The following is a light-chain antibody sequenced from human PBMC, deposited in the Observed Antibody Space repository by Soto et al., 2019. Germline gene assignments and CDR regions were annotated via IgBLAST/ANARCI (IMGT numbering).Light chain of an antibody. V-gene: IGKV3-15*01. Sequence: EIVMTQSPATLSVSPGERATLSCRASQSVSSNLAWYQQKPGQAPRLLIYGASTRASGLPARFSGSGSGTEFTLTISSLHSEDFAVYSCQQYNNWPPTFGQGTKLEIK. CDR3: QQYNNWPPT. J-gene: IGKJ2*01. CDR2: GAS. CDR1: QSVSSN.